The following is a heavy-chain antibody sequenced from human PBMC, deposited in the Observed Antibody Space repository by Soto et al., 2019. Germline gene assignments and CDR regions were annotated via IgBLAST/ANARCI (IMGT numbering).Heavy chain of an antibody. CDR3: ARALGQGDIVVVPAALGALDY. J-gene: IGHJ4*02. CDR2: IYSGGST. CDR1: GFTVSSNY. V-gene: IGHV3-66*01. D-gene: IGHD2-2*01. Sequence: PGGSLRLSCAASGFTVSSNYMSWVRQAPGKGLEWVSVIYSGGSTYYADSVKGRFTISRDNSKNTLYLQMNSLRAEDTAVYYCARALGQGDIVVVPAALGALDYWGQGTLVTVSS.